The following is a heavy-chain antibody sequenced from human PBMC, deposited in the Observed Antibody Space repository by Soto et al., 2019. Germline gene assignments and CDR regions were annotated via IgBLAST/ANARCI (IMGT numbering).Heavy chain of an antibody. CDR3: ARQTTVREYSSSWVDY. Sequence: PGESLKISCKGSGYSFTSYWIGWVRQMPGKGLEWMGIIYPGDSDTRYSPSFQGQVTISADKSISTAYLQWSSLKASDTAMYYCARQTTVREYSSSWVDYWGQGTLVTVSS. CDR2: IYPGDSDT. CDR1: GYSFTSYW. V-gene: IGHV5-51*01. J-gene: IGHJ4*02. D-gene: IGHD6-13*01.